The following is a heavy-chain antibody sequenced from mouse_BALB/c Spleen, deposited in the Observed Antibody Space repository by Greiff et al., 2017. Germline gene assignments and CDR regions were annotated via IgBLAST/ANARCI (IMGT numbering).Heavy chain of an antibody. CDR2: IWGDGST. CDR1: GFSLTGYG. Sequence: QVQLQQSGPGLVAPSQSLSITCTVSGFSLTGYGVNWVRQPPGKGLEWLGMIWGDGSTDYNSALKSRLSISKDNSKSQVFLKMNSLQTDDTARYYCARERARGSSWFAYWGQGTLVTVSA. V-gene: IGHV2-6-7*01. D-gene: IGHD1-1*01. CDR3: ARERARGSSWFAY. J-gene: IGHJ3*01.